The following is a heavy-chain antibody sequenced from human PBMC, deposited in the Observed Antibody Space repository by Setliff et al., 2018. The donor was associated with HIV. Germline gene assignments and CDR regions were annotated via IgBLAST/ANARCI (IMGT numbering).Heavy chain of an antibody. CDR1: GYTFNNYD. Sequence: GASVKVSCKASGYTFNNYDVSWVRQAPGQGLEYMGRIYPKSGNTGYAQKFQGRVTMTRNNSINTAYMELSGLRPGDTAIYYCAKGLTYCGGGSCYLYYFDYWGQGTLVTVSS. D-gene: IGHD2-15*01. J-gene: IGHJ4*02. CDR2: IYPKSGNT. CDR3: AKGLTYCGGGSCYLYYFDY. V-gene: IGHV1-8*02.